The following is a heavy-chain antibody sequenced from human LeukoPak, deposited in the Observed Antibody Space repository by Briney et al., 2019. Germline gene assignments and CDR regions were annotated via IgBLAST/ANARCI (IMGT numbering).Heavy chain of an antibody. CDR2: IWYDGSNK. D-gene: IGHD3-16*02. CDR1: GFTFSSYG. Sequence: GGSLRLSCAASGFTFSSYGMHWVRQAPGNGLEWVAVIWYDGSNKYYADSVKGRFTISRDNSKNTLYLQMNSLRAEDTAVYYCAERSPTHLGELSLRSDYWGQGTLVTVSS. V-gene: IGHV3-33*06. J-gene: IGHJ4*02. CDR3: AERSPTHLGELSLRSDY.